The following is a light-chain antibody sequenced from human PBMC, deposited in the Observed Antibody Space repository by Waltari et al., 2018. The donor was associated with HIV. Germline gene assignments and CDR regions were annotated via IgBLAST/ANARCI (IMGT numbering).Light chain of an antibody. CDR1: SSDVNDYNY. V-gene: IGLV2-14*01. Sequence: QSALTQPASMSGSPGQSITISCTGPSSDVNDYNYVSWYQHHPDKAPKVIIYEVTRRPSGGSNRFSGSKAGNTASLTVSGLLPEDEAEYFCVSYISSSTPEFGGGTKLTVL. CDR2: EVT. CDR3: VSYISSSTPE. J-gene: IGLJ3*02.